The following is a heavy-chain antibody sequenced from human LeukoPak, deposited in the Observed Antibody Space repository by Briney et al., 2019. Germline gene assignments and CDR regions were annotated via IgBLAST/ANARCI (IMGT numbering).Heavy chain of an antibody. Sequence: GASVKVSCKASGYTFTSYYMHWVRQAPGQGLEWMGIINPSGGNTSYAQKIQGRVTMTRDMSTSTVYMELSSLRSEDTAVYYCARDPPYCSGGSCYHQNYFDYWGQGTLVTVSS. CDR2: INPSGGNT. D-gene: IGHD2-15*01. CDR3: ARDPPYCSGGSCYHQNYFDY. CDR1: GYTFTSYY. J-gene: IGHJ4*02. V-gene: IGHV1-46*01.